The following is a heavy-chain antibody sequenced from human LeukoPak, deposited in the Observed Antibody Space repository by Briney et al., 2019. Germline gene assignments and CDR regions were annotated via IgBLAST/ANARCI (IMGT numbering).Heavy chain of an antibody. CDR3: AREGYTVTIDS. D-gene: IGHD4-17*01. Sequence: PGGSLRLSCAASGFTFSSYGMHWVRQAPGKGLEWVAVIWYDGSNKYYADSVKGRFTISRDNAKNTVYLQMNSLRAEDTAVYYCAREGYTVTIDSWGQGTLVTVSS. CDR1: GFTFSSYG. J-gene: IGHJ4*02. V-gene: IGHV3-33*01. CDR2: IWYDGSNK.